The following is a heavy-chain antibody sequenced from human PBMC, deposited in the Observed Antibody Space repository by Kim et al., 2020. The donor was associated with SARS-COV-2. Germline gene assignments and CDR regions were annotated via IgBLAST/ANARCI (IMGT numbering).Heavy chain of an antibody. Sequence: SVKGRFTISRDNSKSTLYLQMSSLRAEDTAVYYGARMLFGVAIHSGMDVWGQGTTVTVSS. V-gene: IGHV3-30*15. D-gene: IGHD3-3*01. CDR3: ARMLFGVAIHSGMDV. J-gene: IGHJ6*02.